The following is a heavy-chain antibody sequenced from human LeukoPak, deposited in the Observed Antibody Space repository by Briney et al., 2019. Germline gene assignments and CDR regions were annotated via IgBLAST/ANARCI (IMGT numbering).Heavy chain of an antibody. CDR2: ISYDGSNK. V-gene: IGHV3-30-3*01. CDR1: GFTFSSYA. J-gene: IGHJ4*02. Sequence: GRSLRLSCAASGFTFSSYAMHWVRQAPGKGLEWVAVISYDGSNKYYADSVKGRFTISRDNSKNPLYLQMNSLRAEDTAVYYCARDFVAVAGTEGFDYWGQGTLVTVSS. CDR3: ARDFVAVAGTEGFDY. D-gene: IGHD6-19*01.